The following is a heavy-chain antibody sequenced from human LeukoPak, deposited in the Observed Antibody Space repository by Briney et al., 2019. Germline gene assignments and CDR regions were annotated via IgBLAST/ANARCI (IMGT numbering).Heavy chain of an antibody. CDR2: IWYDGSNK. V-gene: IGHV3-33*01. CDR1: GFTFSSYG. D-gene: IGHD4-11*01. J-gene: IGHJ4*02. CDR3: IPGLQDFDY. Sequence: PGGSLRLSCAASGFTFSSYGMHWVRQAPGKGLEWVAVIWYDGSNKYYADSVKGRFTISRDNSKNTLYLQMNSLRAEDTAVYYCIPGLQDFDYWGQGTLVTVSS.